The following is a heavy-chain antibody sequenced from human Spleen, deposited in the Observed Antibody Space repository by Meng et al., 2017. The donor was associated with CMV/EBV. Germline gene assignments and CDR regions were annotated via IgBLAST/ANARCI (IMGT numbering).Heavy chain of an antibody. Sequence: GESLKISCQGSGYDFAKYWIGWVRQMPGKGLEWMAIIYPDDSDTRNSPSFQGQVTISVDKSINTAYLHWSSLKASDTGVYFCARIEGYCSTTNCYFGPFDYWGQGTLVTVSS. V-gene: IGHV5-51*01. CDR3: ARIEGYCSTTNCYFGPFDY. CDR2: IYPDDSDT. CDR1: GYDFAKYW. J-gene: IGHJ4*02. D-gene: IGHD2-2*01.